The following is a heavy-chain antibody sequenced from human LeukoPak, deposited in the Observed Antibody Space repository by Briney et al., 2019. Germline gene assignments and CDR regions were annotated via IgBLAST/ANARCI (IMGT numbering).Heavy chain of an antibody. J-gene: IGHJ4*02. CDR1: GFTFSTYV. Sequence: GGSLRLSCAASGFTFSTYVMSWVRQAPGKGLEWVSVINYSGGTTYYAQSVKGRFTISRDNSKNTLYLQMNSLRVEDTAVYYCAKDYQLADHWGQGTLVTVSS. D-gene: IGHD1-1*01. CDR2: INYSGGTT. V-gene: IGHV3-23*01. CDR3: AKDYQLADH.